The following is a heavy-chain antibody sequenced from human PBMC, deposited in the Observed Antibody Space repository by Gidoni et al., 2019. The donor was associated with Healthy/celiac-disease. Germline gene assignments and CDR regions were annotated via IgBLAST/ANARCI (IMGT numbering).Heavy chain of an antibody. J-gene: IGHJ4*02. V-gene: IGHV3-33*01. CDR3: ERDMTTKPDYFDY. Sequence: QVQLVESGGGVVQPGMSLRLSFAASGFTFSSYVMHWLRQAPGQGREWVAVIWYDGSNRYYADSVKGRFTISRDNCKNTMYLQMNRLRAEDTAVYYCERDMTTKPDYFDYWGQGTLVTVSS. D-gene: IGHD4-17*01. CDR1: GFTFSSYV. CDR2: IWYDGSNR.